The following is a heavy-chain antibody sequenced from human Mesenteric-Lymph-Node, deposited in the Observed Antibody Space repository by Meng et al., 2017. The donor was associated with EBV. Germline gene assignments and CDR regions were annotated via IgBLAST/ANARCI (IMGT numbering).Heavy chain of an antibody. J-gene: IGHJ4*02. CDR3: ALIIVGATHFDY. V-gene: IGHV4-61*01. CDR2: IYYSGST. D-gene: IGHD1-26*01. CDR1: GGSVSSGSYY. Sequence: QVVLQESGPGLVKPSETLSLTCTVSGGSVSSGSYYWSWIRQPPGKGLEWIGYIYYSGSTNYNPSLKSRVTISVDTSKNQFSLKLSSVTAADTAVYYCALIIVGATHFDYWGQGTLVTVSS.